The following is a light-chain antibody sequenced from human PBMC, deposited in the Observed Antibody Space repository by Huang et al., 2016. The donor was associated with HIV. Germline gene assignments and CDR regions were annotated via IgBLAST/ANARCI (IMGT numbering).Light chain of an antibody. CDR2: GAS. CDR1: QSVSSN. V-gene: IGKV3-15*01. CDR3: QQYNNWPPEYT. Sequence: EIVMTQSPATLSVSPGERATLSCRGSQSVSSNLAWYQQKPGQAPRLLIYGASTRATGIPARFSGSGSGTEFTLTISSLQSEDFAVYYCQQYNNWPPEYTFGQGIKLEIK. J-gene: IGKJ2*01.